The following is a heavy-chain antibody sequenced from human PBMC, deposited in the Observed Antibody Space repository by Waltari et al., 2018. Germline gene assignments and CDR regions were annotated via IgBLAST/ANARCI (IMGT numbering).Heavy chain of an antibody. CDR1: GFTFSIHS. CDR3: ARGEYSLTY. D-gene: IGHD6-6*01. J-gene: IGHJ4*02. CDR2: IRSSSDTI. Sequence: EVHLVESGGGLVKPGGSLRLSCAASGFTFSIHSMTWVRQAPGKGLEWISYIRSSSDTIYYADSVKGRFTISRDNAKNSLYLQMNSLRVEDTAVYYCARGEYSLTYWGQGTLVTVPS. V-gene: IGHV3-48*04.